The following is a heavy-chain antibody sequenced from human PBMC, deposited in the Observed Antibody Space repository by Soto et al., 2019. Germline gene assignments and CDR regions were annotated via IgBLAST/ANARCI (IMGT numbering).Heavy chain of an antibody. CDR2: IIPIFGTA. CDR3: ARDIRGYSYGYSGMDV. J-gene: IGHJ6*02. D-gene: IGHD5-18*01. CDR1: GGTFSSYA. V-gene: IGHV1-69*13. Sequence: GASVKVSCKASGGTFSSYAISWVRQAPGQGLEWMGGIIPIFGTANYAQKFQGRVTITADESTSTAYMELSSLRSEDTAVYYCARDIRGYSYGYSGMDVWGQGTTVTVSS.